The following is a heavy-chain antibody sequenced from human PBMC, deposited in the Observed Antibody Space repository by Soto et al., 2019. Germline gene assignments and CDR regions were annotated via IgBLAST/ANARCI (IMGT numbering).Heavy chain of an antibody. Sequence: QLQLQESDPGLVKPSETLSLTCTVSGGSISSSSYYWGWIRQPPGKGLEWIGSIYYSGSTYYNPSLKSRVTISVDTSKNQFSLKLSSVTAADTAVYYCARVLYGDYGYYYYYMDVWGKGTTVTVSS. CDR1: GGSISSSSYY. V-gene: IGHV4-39*01. D-gene: IGHD4-17*01. J-gene: IGHJ6*03. CDR3: ARVLYGDYGYYYYYMDV. CDR2: IYYSGST.